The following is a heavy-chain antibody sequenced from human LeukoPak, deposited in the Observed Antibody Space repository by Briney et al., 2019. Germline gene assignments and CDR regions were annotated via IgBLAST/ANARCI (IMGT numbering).Heavy chain of an antibody. J-gene: IGHJ4*02. CDR1: GFTVSSNS. Sequence: PGGSLRLSCAASGFTVSSNSMSWVRQAPGKGLVWVSVIYTGGTTYYADSVKGRFTISRDNCKNTLYLQMNSLRAEDTAVYYCARDVAAPGGVYFDYWGQGTLVTVSS. D-gene: IGHD3-16*01. CDR3: ARDVAAPGGVYFDY. V-gene: IGHV3-66*01. CDR2: IYTGGTT.